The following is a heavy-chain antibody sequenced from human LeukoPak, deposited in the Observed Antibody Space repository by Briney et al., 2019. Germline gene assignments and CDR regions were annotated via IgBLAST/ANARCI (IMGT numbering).Heavy chain of an antibody. CDR2: ISAYNGNT. CDR1: GYTFTSYG. V-gene: IGHV1-18*01. Sequence: ASVKVSCKASGYTFTSYGISWVRQAPGQGLEWMGWISAYNGNTNYAQKLQGRVTMTTDTSTSTAYMELSSLRSEDTAVYYCARGSDFDWLLPFDYWGQGTLVTVSS. CDR3: ARGSDFDWLLPFDY. J-gene: IGHJ4*02. D-gene: IGHD3-9*01.